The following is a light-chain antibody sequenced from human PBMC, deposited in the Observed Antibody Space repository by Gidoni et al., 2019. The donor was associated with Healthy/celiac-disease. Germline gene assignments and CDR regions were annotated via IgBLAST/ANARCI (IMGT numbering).Light chain of an antibody. V-gene: IGKV3-20*01. Sequence: EIVLTQSPGTLSLSPGERATISCTASLSVSSSYLAWYQQKPGQAPRLLIYGASSRATGIPDRFSGSGSGTDFTLTISRLEPEDFAVYYCQQYGSSPTFGQXTKVEIK. CDR3: QQYGSSPT. CDR2: GAS. CDR1: LSVSSSY. J-gene: IGKJ1*01.